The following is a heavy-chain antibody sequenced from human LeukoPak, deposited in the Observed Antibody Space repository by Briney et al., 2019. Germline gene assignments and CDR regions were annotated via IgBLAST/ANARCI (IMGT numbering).Heavy chain of an antibody. J-gene: IGHJ5*02. D-gene: IGHD2-2*01. V-gene: IGHV1-8*01. Sequence: ASVKVSCTASGYTFTSYDINWVRQATGQGLEWMGWMNPNSGNTGYAQKFQGRVTITRDTSISTAYMELSSLRSEDTAVYYCARAGYCSSTSCRSWFDPWGQGTLVTVSS. CDR2: MNPNSGNT. CDR1: GYTFTSYD. CDR3: ARAGYCSSTSCRSWFDP.